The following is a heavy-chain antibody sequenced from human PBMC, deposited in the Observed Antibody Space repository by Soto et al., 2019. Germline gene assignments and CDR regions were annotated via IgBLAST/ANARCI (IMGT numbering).Heavy chain of an antibody. Sequence: GESLKISCEVSGDSFTTYWIGWVRQMPGKGLEWMGNIYPGDSDTRYSPAFQGQVTISADKSISTAYLQWNSLKASDTAMYFCARHSGSGSYYPLGSYYYYGMDVWGQGTTVTVSS. V-gene: IGHV5-51*01. CDR3: ARHSGSGSYYPLGSYYYYGMDV. D-gene: IGHD1-26*01. CDR1: GDSFTTYW. CDR2: IYPGDSDT. J-gene: IGHJ6*02.